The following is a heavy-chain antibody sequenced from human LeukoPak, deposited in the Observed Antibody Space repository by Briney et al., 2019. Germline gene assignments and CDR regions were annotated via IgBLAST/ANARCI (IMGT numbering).Heavy chain of an antibody. CDR3: ARDTTVASGMQF. CDR1: GGSISTYS. V-gene: IGHV4-4*07. J-gene: IGHJ4*02. Sequence: TSETLSLTCTVSGGSISTYSWTWVRQSPGKGLEWIGSVVTTTTNYSPALRSRVAISVHTSKNQFSLRLGSVTTADTAVYYCARDTTVASGMQFWGQGALVTVSS. CDR2: VVTTTT. D-gene: IGHD6-19*01.